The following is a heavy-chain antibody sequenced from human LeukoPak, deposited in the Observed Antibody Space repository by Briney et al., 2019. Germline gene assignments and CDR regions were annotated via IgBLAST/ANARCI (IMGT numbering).Heavy chain of an antibody. CDR3: ARGEPSPTTVTSNWYFDL. V-gene: IGHV1-2*02. CDR2: IYPNSGGT. D-gene: IGHD4-11*01. J-gene: IGHJ2*01. Sequence: ASVKVSCKASGYTFTDYYMHWVRQAPGQGLEWMGWIYPNSGGTKYAQRFQGRVTMTRDTSITTAYMELSRLRSDDTAVYYCARGEPSPTTVTSNWYFDLWGRGTLVTVSS. CDR1: GYTFTDYY.